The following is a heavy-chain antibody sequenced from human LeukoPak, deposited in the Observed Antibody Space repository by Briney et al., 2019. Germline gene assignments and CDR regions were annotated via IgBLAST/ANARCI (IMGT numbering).Heavy chain of an antibody. CDR2: ISDGGDIT. CDR1: GFTVSSNY. J-gene: IGHJ4*02. CDR3: AKDFSSGWSLDY. D-gene: IGHD6-19*01. V-gene: IGHV3-23*01. Sequence: GGSLRLSCAASGFTVSSNYMSWVRQAPGKGLEWVSGISDGGDITLYADSVKGRFTISRDNSRNTLYLQMNSLRAEDTAVYYCAKDFSSGWSLDYWGQGTLVTVSS.